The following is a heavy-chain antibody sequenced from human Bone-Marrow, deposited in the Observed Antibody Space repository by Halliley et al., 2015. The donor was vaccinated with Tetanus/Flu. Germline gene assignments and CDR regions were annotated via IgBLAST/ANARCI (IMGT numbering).Heavy chain of an antibody. J-gene: IGHJ4*02. CDR2: ITASGRTT. V-gene: IGHV3-23*01. CDR3: VKFGRSGFTKFDY. D-gene: IGHD6-19*01. Sequence: LEWVSLITASGRTTKDADSVKGRFIISRDNSKNTVFLQMNSLRADDTAVYYCVKFGRSGFTKFDYWGQGNLVTVSS.